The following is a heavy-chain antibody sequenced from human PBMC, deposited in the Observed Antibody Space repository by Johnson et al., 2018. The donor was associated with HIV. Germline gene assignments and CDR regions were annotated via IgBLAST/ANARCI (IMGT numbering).Heavy chain of an antibody. CDR1: GLSFSNFG. CDR2: IWYDGSNK. CDR3: AKDLGTGDDAFDI. Sequence: QMLLVESGGGVVQPGKSLTLSCVGSGLSFSNFGIHWVRQAPGKGPEWVAVIWYDGSNKYYADSVKGRFTISRDNSKNTLYLQMNSLRAEDTAVYYCAKDLGTGDDAFDIWGQGTMVTVSS. D-gene: IGHD7-27*01. J-gene: IGHJ3*02. V-gene: IGHV3-33*06.